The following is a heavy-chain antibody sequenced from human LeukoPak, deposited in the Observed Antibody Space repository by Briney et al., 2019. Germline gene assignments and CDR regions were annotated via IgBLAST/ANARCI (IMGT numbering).Heavy chain of an antibody. CDR2: IYTSGST. J-gene: IGHJ4*02. CDR1: GGSISSGSYY. CDR3: ARGDSSGWISRF. Sequence: SETLSLTCTVSGGSISSGSYYWSSIRPPAGKGLEWIGRIYTSGSTNYNPSLKSRVTISVDTSKNQFSLKLSSVTAAATAVYYCARGDSSGWISRFWGQGTLVTVSS. V-gene: IGHV4-61*02. D-gene: IGHD6-19*01.